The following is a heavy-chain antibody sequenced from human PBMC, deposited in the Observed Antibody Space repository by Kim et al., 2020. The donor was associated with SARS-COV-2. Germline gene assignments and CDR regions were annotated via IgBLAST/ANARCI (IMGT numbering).Heavy chain of an antibody. D-gene: IGHD3-22*01. J-gene: IGHJ4*02. Sequence: GGSLRLSCAASGFTFSSYSMNWVRQAPGKGLEWVSYISSSSSTIYYADSVKGRFTISRDNAKNSLYLQMNSLRAEDTAVYYCARDLFRGVSYYDSSGYYNTGYWGQGTLVTVSS. CDR2: ISSSSSTI. V-gene: IGHV3-48*04. CDR3: ARDLFRGVSYYDSSGYYNTGY. CDR1: GFTFSSYS.